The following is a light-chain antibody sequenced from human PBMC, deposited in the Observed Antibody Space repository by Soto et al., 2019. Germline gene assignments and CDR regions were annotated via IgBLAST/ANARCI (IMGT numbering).Light chain of an antibody. CDR3: QQYSTYSRT. CDR1: QSISTW. CDR2: NAS. V-gene: IGKV1-5*03. Sequence: DIQMTQSPSTLSASVGDRVTITCRASQSISTWLAWYQQKPGKAPKALIYNASSLDSGVPSRFSGSGSGTEFTLTISSLQPDDFATYYCQQYSTYSRTFGQGTKVEIK. J-gene: IGKJ1*01.